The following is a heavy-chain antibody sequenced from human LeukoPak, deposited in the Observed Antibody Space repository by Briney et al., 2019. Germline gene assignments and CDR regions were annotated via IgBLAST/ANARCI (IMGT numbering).Heavy chain of an antibody. V-gene: IGHV1-18*01. J-gene: IGHJ4*02. CDR1: GYTFSSDG. CDR3: ARVQLERSGEPFDY. CDR2: ISSYNGNT. Sequence: ASVKVSCKASGYTFSSDGISWVRQAPGQGLEWMGWISSYNGNTKYAEKLQGRVTMTTDTSTSTAYMELRSLRSYDTAVYYCARVQLERSGEPFDYWGQGTLVTVSS. D-gene: IGHD1-1*01.